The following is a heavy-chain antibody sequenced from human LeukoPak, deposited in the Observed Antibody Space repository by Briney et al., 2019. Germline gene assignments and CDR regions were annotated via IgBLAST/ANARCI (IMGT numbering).Heavy chain of an antibody. CDR1: GGSISSYY. D-gene: IGHD6-13*01. V-gene: IGHV4-59*01. CDR3: ARGGSSWYIG. J-gene: IGHJ4*02. Sequence: SETLSLTCTVSGGSISSYYWSWIRQPPGKGLEWIGYIYYSGSTNYNPSLKSRVTISVDTSKNQFSLKLSSVTAVDAAVYYCARGGSSWYIGWGQGTLVTVSS. CDR2: IYYSGST.